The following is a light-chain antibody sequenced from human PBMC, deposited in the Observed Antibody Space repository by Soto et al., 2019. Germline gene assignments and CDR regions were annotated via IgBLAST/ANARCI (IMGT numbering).Light chain of an antibody. V-gene: IGLV1-40*01. CDR3: QSYDSSLSGFYV. J-gene: IGLJ1*01. CDR2: GNS. Sequence: QAVVTQPPSVSGAPGQRVTISCTGSSSNIGAGYDVHWYQQLPGTAPKLLIYGNSNRPSGVPDRFSCSKSGTSASLAITGLQAEEEADYYCQSYDSSLSGFYVFGTGTKVTVL. CDR1: SSNIGAGYD.